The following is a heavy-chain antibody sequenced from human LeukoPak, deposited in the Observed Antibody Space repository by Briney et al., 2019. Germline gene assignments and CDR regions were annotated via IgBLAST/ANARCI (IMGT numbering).Heavy chain of an antibody. CDR1: GYTFTSYG. Sequence: ASVKVSCKASGYTFTSYGISWVRQAPGQGLGWMGWISAYNGNTNYAQKLQGRVTMTTDTSTSTAYMELRSLRSDDTAVYYCARDPPPYDILTGYYPAPCDYWGQGTLVTVSS. CDR3: ARDPPPYDILTGYYPAPCDY. CDR2: ISAYNGNT. V-gene: IGHV1-18*01. J-gene: IGHJ4*02. D-gene: IGHD3-9*01.